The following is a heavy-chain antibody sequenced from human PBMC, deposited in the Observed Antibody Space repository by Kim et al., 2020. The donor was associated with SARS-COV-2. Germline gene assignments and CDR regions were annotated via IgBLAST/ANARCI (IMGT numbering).Heavy chain of an antibody. J-gene: IGHJ5*02. Sequence: STYYADSVKGRFTNSRGNSNNTLYLQMNSLRAEDTAVYYCAKSSVPAATPWGQGTLVTVSS. CDR2: ST. V-gene: IGHV3-23*01. D-gene: IGHD2-2*01. CDR3: AKSSVPAATP.